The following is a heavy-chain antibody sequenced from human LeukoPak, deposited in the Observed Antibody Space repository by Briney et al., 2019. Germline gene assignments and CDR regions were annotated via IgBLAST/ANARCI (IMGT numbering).Heavy chain of an antibody. CDR1: GYTFTGYY. CDR3: ARGASSSWYSPYYFDY. Sequence: ASVKVSCKASGYTFTGYYMHWVRQAPGQGLEWMGWINPNSGGTNYAQKFQGRVTMTRDTSISTAYMELSRLRFDDTAVYYCARGASSSWYSPYYFDYWGQGTLVTVSS. D-gene: IGHD6-13*01. CDR2: INPNSGGT. V-gene: IGHV1-2*02. J-gene: IGHJ4*02.